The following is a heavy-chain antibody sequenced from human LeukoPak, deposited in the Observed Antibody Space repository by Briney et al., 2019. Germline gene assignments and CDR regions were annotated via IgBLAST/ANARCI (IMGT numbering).Heavy chain of an antibody. CDR1: GYSISSGYH. J-gene: IGHJ4*02. CDR3: AREIVRGVPGW. Sequence: SETLPLTCAVSGYSISSGYHWGWTRQTPGKGLEWIGSLYAAGNTYYSPSLKSRVTISLDKSKNLFSLDLRSVTAADTAVYYCAREIVRGVPGWWGQGTLVTVSS. CDR2: LYAAGNT. V-gene: IGHV4-38-2*02. D-gene: IGHD3-10*01.